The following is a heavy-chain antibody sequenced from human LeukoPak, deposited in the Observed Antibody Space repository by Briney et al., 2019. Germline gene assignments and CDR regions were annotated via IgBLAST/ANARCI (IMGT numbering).Heavy chain of an antibody. CDR1: GGSIRSYY. D-gene: IGHD3-3*01. CDR2: IYTSGST. Sequence: SETLSLTCTVSGGSIRSYYWSCIPQPPGEGLGRIGYIYTSGSTNNNPSLKRRVTISVDTSKNQFSLKLSSVTAADTAVYYCARHMWGYYSYNWFDPWGQGALVTVSS. CDR3: ARHMWGYYSYNWFDP. V-gene: IGHV4-4*09. J-gene: IGHJ5*02.